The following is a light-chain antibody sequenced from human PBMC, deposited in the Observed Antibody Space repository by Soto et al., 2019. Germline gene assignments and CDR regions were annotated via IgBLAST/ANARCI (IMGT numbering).Light chain of an antibody. Sequence: DIQMTQSPSTLSASEGDRVTITCRASQSVSSKLAWYQQKPGKAPKLLIYKASSLESGVPSRFSGSGSGTEFSLTISSLQPDDFATYYCQQYNTYWTFGQGTKVDTK. J-gene: IGKJ1*01. CDR2: KAS. CDR1: QSVSSK. CDR3: QQYNTYWT. V-gene: IGKV1-5*03.